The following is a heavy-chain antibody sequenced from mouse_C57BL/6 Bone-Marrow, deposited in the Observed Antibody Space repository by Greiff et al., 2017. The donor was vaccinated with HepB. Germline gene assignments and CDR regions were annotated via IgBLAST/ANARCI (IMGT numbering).Heavy chain of an antibody. V-gene: IGHV1-15*01. CDR2: IDPETGGT. CDR3: TRVTGPAWFAY. J-gene: IGHJ3*01. CDR1: GYTFTDYE. D-gene: IGHD2-13*01. Sequence: QVQLQQSGAELVRPGASVTLSCKASGYTFTDYEMHWVKQTPVHGLEWIGAIDPETGGTAYNQKFKGKAILTADKSSSTAYMELRSLTSEDSAVYYCTRVTGPAWFAYWGQGTLVTVSA.